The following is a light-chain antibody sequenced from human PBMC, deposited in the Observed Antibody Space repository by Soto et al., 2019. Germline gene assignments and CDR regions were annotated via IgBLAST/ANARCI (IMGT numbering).Light chain of an antibody. J-gene: IGLJ2*01. CDR2: DVS. CDR1: SSDVGGYNY. CDR3: CSYAGSYTFVV. Sequence: QSVLTQPRSVSGSPGQSVTISCTGTSSDVGGYNYVSWYQQHPGKAPKLMISDVSKRPSGVPDRFSGSKSGNTASLTISGLQAEDEADYYCCSYAGSYTFVVFGGGTKLTVI. V-gene: IGLV2-11*01.